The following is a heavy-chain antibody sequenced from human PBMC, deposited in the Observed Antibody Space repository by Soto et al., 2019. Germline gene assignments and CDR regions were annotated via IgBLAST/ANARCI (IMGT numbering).Heavy chain of an antibody. CDR1: GVSISSVSISSNY. V-gene: IGHV4-61*01. D-gene: IGHD6-19*01. CDR3: ARIPYSSASFDY. CDR2: IPYSGNT. Sequence: SETLSLTCTVSGVSISSVSISSNYWGWIRQPPGKGLEYIGSIPYSGNTNYNPSLKSRVSISVDTSKNQFSLKLTSVTAADTAVYYCARIPYSSASFDYWGQGILVTVSS. J-gene: IGHJ4*02.